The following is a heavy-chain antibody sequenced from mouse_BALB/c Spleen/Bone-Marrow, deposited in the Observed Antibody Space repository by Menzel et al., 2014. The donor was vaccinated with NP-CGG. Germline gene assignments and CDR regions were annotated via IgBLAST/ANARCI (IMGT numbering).Heavy chain of an antibody. V-gene: IGHV1-14*01. CDR2: INPYNDGT. CDR3: AKGDNYRYDFDY. D-gene: IGHD2-14*01. J-gene: IGHJ2*01. Sequence: VQLQQSGPELVKPGASVKMSCKASGYTLSSYVMHWVKQKPGQGLEWIGYINPYNDGTKYNEKFKGKATLTSDKTSSTAYMELSSLTSEDSAVYYCAKGDNYRYDFDYWGQGTTLTVSS. CDR1: GYTLSSYV.